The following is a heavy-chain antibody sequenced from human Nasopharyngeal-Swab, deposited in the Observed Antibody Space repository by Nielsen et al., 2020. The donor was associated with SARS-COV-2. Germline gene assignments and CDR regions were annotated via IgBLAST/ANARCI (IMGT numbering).Heavy chain of an antibody. D-gene: IGHD6-19*01. Sequence: GGSLRPSCPAFGSTFSSFSMHWVRQAPGKGLVWVSRINSDGSSTRDTDSVKGRFTISRDNAKNTLYLQMNSLRAEDTAVYYCARPGSSGSYDAFDIWGQGTMVTVSS. CDR2: INSDGSST. CDR3: ARPGSSGSYDAFDI. CDR1: GSTFSSFS. J-gene: IGHJ3*02. V-gene: IGHV3-74*01.